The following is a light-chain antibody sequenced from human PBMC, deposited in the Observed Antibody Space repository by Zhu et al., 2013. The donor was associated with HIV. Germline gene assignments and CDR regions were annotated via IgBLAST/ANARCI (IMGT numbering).Light chain of an antibody. CDR3: QQYQTFPG. CDR2: KAS. V-gene: IGKV1-5*03. Sequence: DIQMTQSPPTLSASVGDRVSITCRASQSISAWLAWYQQKPGKAPSLLIYKASTLQSGVPSRFSGSGYGTEFTLTINSLQSDDFATYYCQQYQTFPGFGQGTEGGSQT. J-gene: IGKJ1*01. CDR1: QSISAW.